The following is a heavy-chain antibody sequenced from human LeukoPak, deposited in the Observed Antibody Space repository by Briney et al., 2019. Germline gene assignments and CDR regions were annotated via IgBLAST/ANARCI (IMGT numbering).Heavy chain of an antibody. CDR1: GYTFTSYA. J-gene: IGHJ6*02. CDR3: ARDVSAAGSYYYYGMDV. CDR2: INPNSGGT. Sequence: ASVKVSCKASGYTFTSYAMHWVRQAPGQGLEWMGWINPNSGGTNYAQKFQGWVTMTRDTSISTAYMELSRLRSDDTAVYYCARDVSAAGSYYYYGMDVWGQGTTVTVSS. D-gene: IGHD6-13*01. V-gene: IGHV1-2*04.